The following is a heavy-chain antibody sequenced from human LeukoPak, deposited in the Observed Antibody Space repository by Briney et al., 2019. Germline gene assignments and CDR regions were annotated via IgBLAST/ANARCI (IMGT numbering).Heavy chain of an antibody. CDR1: GFTVSTYS. CDR2: FSSGGRT. V-gene: IGHV3-53*01. D-gene: IGHD2/OR15-2a*01. Sequence: PGGSLRLSCVASGFTVSTYSMSWVRQAPGKGLEWVATFSSGGRTSYADSVKGRFTISRDTSQNTVYLQMNSLRDEDTALYYCASILYGWGQGTLVTVSS. CDR3: ASILYG. J-gene: IGHJ4*02.